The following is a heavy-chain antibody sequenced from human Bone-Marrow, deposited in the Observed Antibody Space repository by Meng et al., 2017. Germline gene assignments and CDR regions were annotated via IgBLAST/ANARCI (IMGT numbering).Heavy chain of an antibody. J-gene: IGHJ4*03. V-gene: IGHV2-5*01. CDR1: GFSLSTSGVG. D-gene: IGHD3-22*01. CDR3: AHRRSNYYDSSGNYFDY. Sequence: SGPTLVKPTQTLTLTCTFSGFSLSTSGVGVGWIRQPPGKALEWLALIYWNDDKRYSPSLKSRLTITKDTSKNQVVLTMTNMDPVDTATYYCAHRRSNYYDSSGNYFDYWGQGTTVTVSS. CDR2: IYWNDDK.